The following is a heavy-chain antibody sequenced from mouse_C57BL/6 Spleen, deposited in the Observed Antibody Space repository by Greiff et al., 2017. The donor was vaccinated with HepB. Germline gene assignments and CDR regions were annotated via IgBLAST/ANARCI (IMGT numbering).Heavy chain of an antibody. CDR2: IDPSDSYT. CDR3: ARVGVLLRNYDY. Sequence: QVQLQQPGAELVMPGASVKLSCKASGYTFTSYWMHWVKQRPGQGLEWIGEIDPSDSYTNYNQKFKGKSTLTVDKSSSTAYMQLSSLTSEDSAVYYCARVGVLLRNYDYWGQGTTLTFSS. D-gene: IGHD1-1*01. V-gene: IGHV1-69*01. CDR1: GYTFTSYW. J-gene: IGHJ2*01.